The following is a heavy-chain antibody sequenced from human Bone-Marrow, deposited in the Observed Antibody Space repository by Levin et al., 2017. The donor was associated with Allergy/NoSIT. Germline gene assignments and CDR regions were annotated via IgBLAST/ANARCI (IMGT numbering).Heavy chain of an antibody. Sequence: PGGSLRLSCAASGFTVSSNYMSWVRQAPGKGREWVSVIYSGGRTYYADSVKGRFTISRDNSKNTLYLQMNSLRAEDTAVYYCARGIAASDDYWGQGTLVTVSS. CDR1: GFTVSSNY. J-gene: IGHJ4*02. CDR3: ARGIAASDDY. V-gene: IGHV3-53*01. D-gene: IGHD6-13*01. CDR2: IYSGGRT.